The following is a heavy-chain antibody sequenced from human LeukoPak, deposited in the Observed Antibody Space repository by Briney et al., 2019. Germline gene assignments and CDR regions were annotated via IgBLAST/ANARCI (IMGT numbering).Heavy chain of an antibody. D-gene: IGHD3-22*01. CDR1: GYTFTGYY. CDR2: INPNSGGT. J-gene: IGHJ4*02. CDR3: ASGSPPGYYYDSSGYYFDY. Sequence: ASVKVSCKASGYTFTGYYMHWVRQAPGQGLEWMGWINPNSGGTNYAQKFQGWVTMTRDTSISTAYMELSRLRSDDTAVYYCASGSPPGYYYDSSGYYFDYWGQGTLVTVSS. V-gene: IGHV1-2*04.